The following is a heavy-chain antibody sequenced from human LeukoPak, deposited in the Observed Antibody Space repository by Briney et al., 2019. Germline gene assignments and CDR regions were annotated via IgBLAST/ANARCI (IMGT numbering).Heavy chain of an antibody. J-gene: IGHJ5*02. Sequence: ASVKVSCKASGYTFTSYYMHWVRHAPGQGLEWMGIINPSGGSTSYAQKFQGRVTMTRDTSTSTVYMELSSLRSEDTAVYYCARDQVATVEGFDPWGQGTLVTVSS. CDR3: ARDQVATVEGFDP. V-gene: IGHV1-46*01. CDR2: INPSGGST. CDR1: GYTFTSYY. D-gene: IGHD5-12*01.